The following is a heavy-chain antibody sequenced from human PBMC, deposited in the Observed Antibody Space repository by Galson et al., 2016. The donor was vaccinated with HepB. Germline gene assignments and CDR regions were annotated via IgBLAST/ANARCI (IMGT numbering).Heavy chain of an antibody. D-gene: IGHD1-1*01. Sequence: PALVKPTQTLTLTCTFSGLSVSSTRMGVGWIRQPPGKALEWLALIYWDDDKHYNPSLESRLTITKDTSKNQVVLTMTNMESVDTATYYCAHRRPPLPHDLDWFDPWGQGTLVTVSS. CDR1: GLSVSSTRMG. CDR3: AHRRPPLPHDLDWFDP. CDR2: IYWDDDK. J-gene: IGHJ5*02. V-gene: IGHV2-5*02.